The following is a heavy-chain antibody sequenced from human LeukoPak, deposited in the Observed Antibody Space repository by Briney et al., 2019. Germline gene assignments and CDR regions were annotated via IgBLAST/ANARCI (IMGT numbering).Heavy chain of an antibody. J-gene: IGHJ6*03. V-gene: IGHV4-4*07. D-gene: IGHD6-6*01. CDR3: ARERDIAARLIYYYMDV. CDR2: IYTSGST. Sequence: SETLSLTCTVSGGSISSYYWSWIRQPAGKGLEWIGRIYTSGSTNYNPSLKSRVTMSVDTSKNQFSLKLSSVTAADTAVYYCARERDIAARLIYYYMDVWGKGTTVTVSS. CDR1: GGSISSYY.